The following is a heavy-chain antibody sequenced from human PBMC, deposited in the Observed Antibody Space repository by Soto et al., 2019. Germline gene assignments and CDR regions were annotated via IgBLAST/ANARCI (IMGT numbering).Heavy chain of an antibody. V-gene: IGHV4-34*01. J-gene: IGHJ5*02. CDR2: INHIGST. D-gene: IGHD2-15*01. CDR3: ARARGYCSGGSCYRAWFDP. CDR1: GGSFSCYY. Sequence: SETLSLTCAVYGGSFSCYYWSWIRQPPGKGLEWIGEINHIGSTNYNPSLKSRVTISVDTSKNQFSLKLSSVTAADTAVYYCARARGYCSGGSCYRAWFDPWGQGTLGTVSS.